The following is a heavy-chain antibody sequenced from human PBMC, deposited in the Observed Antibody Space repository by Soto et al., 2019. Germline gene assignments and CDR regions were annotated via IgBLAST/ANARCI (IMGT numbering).Heavy chain of an antibody. J-gene: IGHJ4*02. CDR3: ARLDKWIRGYSGYDLYFFDY. CDR2: IYSSGST. V-gene: IGHV4-39*01. D-gene: IGHD5-12*01. Sequence: QLQLQESGPGLVKPSETLSLTCTVSGGSISSSSYYWGWIRQPPGKGLEWIGSIYSSGSTYYNPSLKSRVTISEDTSKNQFTLKLSSVTAADTAVYYCARLDKWIRGYSGYDLYFFDYWGQGTLVTVSS. CDR1: GGSISSSSYY.